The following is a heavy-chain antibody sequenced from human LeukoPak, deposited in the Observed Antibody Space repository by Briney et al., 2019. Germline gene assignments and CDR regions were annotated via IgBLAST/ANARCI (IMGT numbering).Heavy chain of an antibody. Sequence: SQILSLTCTVSGGSISSGDYYWSWIRQPPGKGLEWIGYIYYSGSTYYNPSLKSRVTISVDTSKNQFSLKLSSVTAADTAVYYCARETYYYGSGSYFPDAFDIWGQGTMVTVSS. CDR3: ARETYYYGSGSYFPDAFDI. CDR2: IYYSGST. J-gene: IGHJ3*02. V-gene: IGHV4-30-4*01. D-gene: IGHD3-10*01. CDR1: GGSISSGDYY.